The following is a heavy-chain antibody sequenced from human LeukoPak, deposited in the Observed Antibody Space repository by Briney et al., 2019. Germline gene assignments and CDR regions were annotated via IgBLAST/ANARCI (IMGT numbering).Heavy chain of an antibody. CDR2: IYYSGST. CDR3: ASEYSSSGEFDY. CDR1: GFSISSYY. Sequence: SETLSLTCTVSGFSISSYYWSWIRQAPGKGLEWIGYIYYSGSTNYNPSLKSRVTISLDTSKNQLSLKMSSVTAADTAVYYCASEYSSSGEFDYWGQGTLVTVSS. V-gene: IGHV4-59*12. D-gene: IGHD6-13*01. J-gene: IGHJ4*02.